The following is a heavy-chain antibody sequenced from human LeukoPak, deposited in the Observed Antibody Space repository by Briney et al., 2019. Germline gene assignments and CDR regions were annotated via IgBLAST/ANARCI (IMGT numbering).Heavy chain of an antibody. V-gene: IGHV3-23*01. J-gene: IGHJ4*02. CDR3: TRFRGSGSSTLYSFDY. CDR2: LSGDSSSI. Sequence: GGSLRLSCAASQFTFNNNAMSWLRQAPGKGLEWVSGLSGDSSSIYYAASVKGRFTISRDNSKNMLYLQMNSLRAEDTAAYYCTRFRGSGSSTLYSFDYWGQGSLVTVAP. CDR1: QFTFNNNA. D-gene: IGHD3-10*01.